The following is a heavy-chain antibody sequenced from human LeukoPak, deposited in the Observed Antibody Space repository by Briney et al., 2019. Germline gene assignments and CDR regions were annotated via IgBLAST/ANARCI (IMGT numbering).Heavy chain of an antibody. V-gene: IGHV3-48*03. CDR1: GFTLSSSE. CDR3: ARPTWTNYMDV. CDR2: ISRSGSTI. Sequence: PGGSLRLSCAASGFTLSSSEMNWVRQARGKGLEGVSYISRSGSTIFYADSVKGRFTISRDNANNSVSLQMNSLRAEDTAVYFCARPTWTNYMDVWGKGTAVTISS. D-gene: IGHD3/OR15-3a*01. J-gene: IGHJ6*03.